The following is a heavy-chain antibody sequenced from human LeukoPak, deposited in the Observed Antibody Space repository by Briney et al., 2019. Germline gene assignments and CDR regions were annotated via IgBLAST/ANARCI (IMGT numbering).Heavy chain of an antibody. CDR3: AREGYFDWLPARY. CDR2: TYYSGST. CDR1: GGSISSGDYY. J-gene: IGHJ4*02. V-gene: IGHV4-30-4*01. Sequence: SQTLSLTCTVSGGSISSGDYYWSWIRQPPGKGLEWIGYTYYSGSTYYNPSLKSRVTISVDTSKNQFSLKLSSVTAADTAVYYCAREGYFDWLPARYWGQGTLVTVSS. D-gene: IGHD3-9*01.